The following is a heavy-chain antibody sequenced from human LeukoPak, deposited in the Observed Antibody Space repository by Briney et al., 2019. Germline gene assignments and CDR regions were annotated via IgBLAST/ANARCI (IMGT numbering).Heavy chain of an antibody. Sequence: SETLSLTCTVSGYSISSGYYWGWIRQPPGKGLEWIGNIYHSGRTYDNPSLKSRVTISVDTSKNQFSLKLSSVTAADTAVYYCARRPPYGDYVNWGQGTLVTVSS. CDR1: GYSISSGYY. V-gene: IGHV4-38-2*02. J-gene: IGHJ4*02. D-gene: IGHD4-17*01. CDR3: ARRPPYGDYVN. CDR2: IYHSGRT.